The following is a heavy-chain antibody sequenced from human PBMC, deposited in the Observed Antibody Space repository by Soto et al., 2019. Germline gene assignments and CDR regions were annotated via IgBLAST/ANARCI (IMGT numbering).Heavy chain of an antibody. CDR2: ISGNGGST. D-gene: IGHD2-2*01. J-gene: IGHJ4*02. V-gene: IGHV3-23*01. Sequence: EVQLLESGGYLVQPGGSLRLSCAASGFTFTTYAMNWVRQAPGKGLEWVSTISGNGGSTYYADSVKGRFTTSRDNSKNTVYLQMNSLSVEDTAIYYCAKERYQQLSFDYWGQGTLVTVSS. CDR1: GFTFTTYA. CDR3: AKERYQQLSFDY.